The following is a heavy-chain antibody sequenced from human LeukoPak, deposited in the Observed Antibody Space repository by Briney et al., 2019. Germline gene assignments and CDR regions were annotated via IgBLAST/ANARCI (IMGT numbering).Heavy chain of an antibody. Sequence: GGSLRLSCATSGFSLSSYAMSWVRQAPGNGLEWVSAMSSSDDGRYYAASVRGRFTISRDTSRSTLYLQMNSLRAEDAAVYYCAKAPVTSCRGAFCYPFDYWGQGTLVTVSS. CDR3: AKAPVTSCRGAFCYPFDY. D-gene: IGHD2-15*01. CDR2: MSSSDDGR. J-gene: IGHJ4*02. V-gene: IGHV3-23*01. CDR1: GFSLSSYA.